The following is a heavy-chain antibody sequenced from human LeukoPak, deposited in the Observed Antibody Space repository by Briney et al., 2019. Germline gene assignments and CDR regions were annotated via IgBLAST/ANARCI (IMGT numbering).Heavy chain of an antibody. Sequence: SETLSLTCTVSADFTHNYYWAWIRQPAGKGLEWLGHIFSGGTTKYNPSLESRLTMSADTSKNQSSLRLSFVTAADTAVYYCARGCSETTCYRGGFDYWGQGALVTVSS. CDR2: IFSGGTT. J-gene: IGHJ4*02. CDR1: ADFTHNYY. D-gene: IGHD2-2*01. CDR3: ARGCSETTCYRGGFDY. V-gene: IGHV4-4*07.